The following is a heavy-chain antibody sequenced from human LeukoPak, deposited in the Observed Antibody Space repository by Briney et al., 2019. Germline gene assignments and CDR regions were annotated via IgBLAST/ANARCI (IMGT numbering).Heavy chain of an antibody. D-gene: IGHD6-19*01. J-gene: IGHJ4*02. Sequence: SETLSLTCTVSGGSISSYYWSWIRQPPGKGLEWIGSIYYSGSTYYNPSLKSRVTISVDTSKNQFSLKLSSVTAADTAVYYCARIAVAGRGSYDYWGQGTLVTVSS. CDR3: ARIAVAGRGSYDY. CDR1: GGSISSYY. V-gene: IGHV4-39*01. CDR2: IYYSGST.